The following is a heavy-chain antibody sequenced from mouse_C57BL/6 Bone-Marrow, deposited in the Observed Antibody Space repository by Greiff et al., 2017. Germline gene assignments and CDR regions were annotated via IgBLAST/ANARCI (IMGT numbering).Heavy chain of an antibody. CDR3: ARLEVAGSSVDWYFDV. Sequence: VQLQQSGPELVKPGASVKLSCKASGYTFTRYDINWVKQRPGQGLEWIGWIYPRDGSTKYNEKFKGKATLTVDTSSSTAYMELHSLTSEDSAVYFCARLEVAGSSVDWYFDVWGTGTTVTVSS. V-gene: IGHV1-85*01. J-gene: IGHJ1*03. CDR1: GYTFTRYD. CDR2: IYPRDGST. D-gene: IGHD1-1*01.